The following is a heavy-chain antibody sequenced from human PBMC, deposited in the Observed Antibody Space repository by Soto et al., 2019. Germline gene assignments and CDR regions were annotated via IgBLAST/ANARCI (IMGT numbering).Heavy chain of an antibody. CDR2: INPSDGTT. J-gene: IGHJ6*02. Sequence: QVQLVQSGAEVKKPGASMKVSCKASGYTLTSYFMHWVRQAPGQGLEWMGIINPSDGTTSYAQKFQGRVTMPRYTSTSTVYMDLSSLRSEDTAVYYCARAIPSGSYGLDVWGQGTPVTVSS. D-gene: IGHD1-26*01. CDR3: ARAIPSGSYGLDV. V-gene: IGHV1-46*03. CDR1: GYTLTSYF.